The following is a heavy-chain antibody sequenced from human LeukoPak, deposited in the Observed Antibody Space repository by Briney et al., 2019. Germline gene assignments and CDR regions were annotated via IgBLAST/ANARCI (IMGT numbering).Heavy chain of an antibody. V-gene: IGHV3-21*01. CDR2: ISSSSSYI. J-gene: IGHJ4*02. CDR1: GFTFSSYS. CDR3: ARVTGSWYRGGIR. Sequence: GGSLRLSCAASGFTFSSYSMNWVRQAPGKGLEWVSSISSSSSYIHYADSVKGRFTISRDNAKNSLYLQMNSLRAEDTAVYYCARVTGSWYRGGIRWGQGTLVTVSS. D-gene: IGHD2-15*01.